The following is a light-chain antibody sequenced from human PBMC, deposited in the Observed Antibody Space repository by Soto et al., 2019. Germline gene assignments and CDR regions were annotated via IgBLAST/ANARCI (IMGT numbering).Light chain of an antibody. CDR2: EVN. V-gene: IGLV2-8*01. J-gene: IGLJ2*01. Sequence: QSALTQPPSASGSPGQSVTISCTGTSSDIGGYNYVSWYQQHPGKAPKLMIYEVNKRPSGVPDRFSGSKSGNTASLTVSGLQPEDEADYYCSSYAGRNNVVFGGGTKLTVL. CDR1: SSDIGGYNY. CDR3: SSYAGRNNVV.